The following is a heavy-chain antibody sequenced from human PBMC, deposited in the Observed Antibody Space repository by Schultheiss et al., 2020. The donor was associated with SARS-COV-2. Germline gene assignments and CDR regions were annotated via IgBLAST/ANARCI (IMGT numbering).Heavy chain of an antibody. CDR1: GGSISSYY. D-gene: IGHD6-13*01. V-gene: IGHV4-59*12. CDR3: ARDYSYSSSWYPERYGMDV. J-gene: IGHJ6*02. Sequence: SETLSLTCTVSGGSISSYYWSWIRQPPGKGLEWIGYIYYSGSTYYNPSLKSRVTISVDTSKNQFSLKLSSVTAADTAVYYCARDYSYSSSWYPERYGMDVWGQGTTVTVSS. CDR2: IYYSGST.